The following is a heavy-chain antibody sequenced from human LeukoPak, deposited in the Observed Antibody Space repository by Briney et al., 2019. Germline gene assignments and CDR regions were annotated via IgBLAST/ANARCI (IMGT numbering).Heavy chain of an antibody. J-gene: IGHJ4*02. V-gene: IGHV1-8*01. CDR2: MNPNSGNT. CDR3: ATAHPNYYDSSGYLDY. D-gene: IGHD3-22*01. Sequence: ASVKVSCKASGYTFTSYDINWVRQATGQGLEWMGWMNPNSGNTGYAQKFQGRVTMTRNTSISTAYMELSSLRSEDTAVYYCATAHPNYYDSSGYLDYWGQGTLVTVSS. CDR1: GYTFTSYD.